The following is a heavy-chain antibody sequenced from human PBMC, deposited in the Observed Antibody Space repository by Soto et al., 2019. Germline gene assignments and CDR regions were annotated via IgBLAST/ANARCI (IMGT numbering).Heavy chain of an antibody. CDR1: GSTFEDSV. D-gene: IGHD3-3*01. CDR3: AKDMAHYDFWGNNERALDV. V-gene: IGHV3-9*01. J-gene: IGHJ6*02. CDR2: IRWNSAVM. Sequence: EEQLVESGGGLAQPGRSLRLSCEASGSTFEDSVIHWVRQAPGKGLEWVSGIRWNSAVMAYADSVKGRFTISRDNAKKSVYLQMSSLRVEDTALSYCAKDMAHYDFWGNNERALDVWGPGATVIVSS.